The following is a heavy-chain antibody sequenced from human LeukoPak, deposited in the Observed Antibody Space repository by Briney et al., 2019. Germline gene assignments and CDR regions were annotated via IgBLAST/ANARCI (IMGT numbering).Heavy chain of an antibody. V-gene: IGHV3-15*01. CDR1: GLTFSNAW. J-gene: IGHJ4*02. Sequence: GGSLRLSCAASGLTFSNAWMSWVRQVPGKGLEWVGRIKRKTDGETAGYAAPVKGRFTISRDDSKDTLYLQMNSLKTEDTAVYYCTTVSKWELSRIDYWGQGTLVTVSS. D-gene: IGHD1-26*01. CDR3: TTVSKWELSRIDY. CDR2: IKRKTDGETA.